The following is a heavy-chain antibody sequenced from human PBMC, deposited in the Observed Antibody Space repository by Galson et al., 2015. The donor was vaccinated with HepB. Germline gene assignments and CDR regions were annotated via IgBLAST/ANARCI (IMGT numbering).Heavy chain of an antibody. CDR2: IIPIFGTA. D-gene: IGHD1-26*01. CDR3: ARDGSGSPGAFDI. Sequence: SVKVSCKASGGTFSSYAISWVRQAPGQGLEWMGGIIPIFGTASYAQKFQGRVTITADESTSTAYMELSSLRSEDTAVYYCARDGSGSPGAFDIWGQGTMVTVSS. J-gene: IGHJ3*02. V-gene: IGHV1-69*13. CDR1: GGTFSSYA.